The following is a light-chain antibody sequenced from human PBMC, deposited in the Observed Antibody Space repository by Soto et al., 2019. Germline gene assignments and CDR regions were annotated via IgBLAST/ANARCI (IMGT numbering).Light chain of an antibody. Sequence: DIQMTQSPSTLSASVGDRVTITCRASQTIINWLAWYEHKPGKAPKLLIYKASTLEGEVPSRFSGSGSETEFTLTINSLQPDDSATYYCQQYHTYWWAFGQGTKVDI. CDR1: QTIINW. V-gene: IGKV1-5*03. CDR2: KAS. CDR3: QQYHTYWWA. J-gene: IGKJ1*01.